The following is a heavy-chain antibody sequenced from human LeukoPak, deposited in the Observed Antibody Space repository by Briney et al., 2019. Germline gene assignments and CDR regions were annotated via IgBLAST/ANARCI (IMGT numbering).Heavy chain of an antibody. CDR1: GFTFDDYA. Sequence: PGGSLRLSCAASGFTFDDYAMHWVRQAPGKGLEWVAVISYDGSNKYYADSVKGRFTISRDNSKNTLYLQMNSLRAEDTAVYYCAKDPPYSNYGLGIWRFDYWGQGTLVTVSS. CDR2: ISYDGSNK. D-gene: IGHD4-4*01. J-gene: IGHJ4*02. CDR3: AKDPPYSNYGLGIWRFDY. V-gene: IGHV3-30*18.